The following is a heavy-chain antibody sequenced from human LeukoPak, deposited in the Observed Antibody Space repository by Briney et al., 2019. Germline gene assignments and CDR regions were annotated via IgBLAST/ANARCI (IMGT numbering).Heavy chain of an antibody. J-gene: IGHJ6*02. Sequence: PSETLSLTCTVSGGSISSYYWSWLRQPPGKGLEWIGYIYYSGSTNYNPSLKSRVTISVDTSKKQFSLKLSSVTAADTAVYYCARGYSSSWYRFGMDVWGQGTTVTVSS. CDR3: ARGYSSSWYRFGMDV. CDR2: IYYSGST. V-gene: IGHV4-59*01. D-gene: IGHD6-13*01. CDR1: GGSISSYY.